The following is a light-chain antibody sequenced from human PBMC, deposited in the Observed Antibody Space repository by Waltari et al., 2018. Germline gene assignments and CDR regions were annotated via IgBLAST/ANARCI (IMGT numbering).Light chain of an antibody. Sequence: DIQMTQSPSSLSAFIGDRVTITCRASQIIATYLNWFQQKPGKAPKLLIYAASTLQTGVPSRFSGGGSGTEFTLTINSLQHEDFATYYCQQSHSTPLTFGGGTKVEIK. CDR3: QQSHSTPLT. CDR1: QIIATY. V-gene: IGKV1-39*01. CDR2: AAS. J-gene: IGKJ4*01.